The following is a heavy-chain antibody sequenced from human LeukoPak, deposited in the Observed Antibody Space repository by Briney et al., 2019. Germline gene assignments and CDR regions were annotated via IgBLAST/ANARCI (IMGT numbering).Heavy chain of an antibody. D-gene: IGHD3-10*01. J-gene: IGHJ1*01. CDR2: ISGSGGST. V-gene: IGHV3-23*01. Sequence: GGSLRLSCAASGFTFSSYAMSWVRQAPGKGLGWVSAISGSGGSTYYADSVRGRFTISRENSKNTLYLLTNSLRAEDTAVYYCAKGEVRGPTQYFQHWGQGTLVTVSS. CDR1: GFTFSSYA. CDR3: AKGEVRGPTQYFQH.